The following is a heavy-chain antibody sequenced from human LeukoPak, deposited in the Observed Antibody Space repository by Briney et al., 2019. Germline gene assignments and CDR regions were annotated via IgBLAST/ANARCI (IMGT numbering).Heavy chain of an antibody. CDR3: ARATYSGSYYSAFDI. Sequence: PGGSLRLSCAASGFTFSSYSMNWVRQAPGKGLEWVSSISSSSSYIYYADSVKGRCTISRDNAKNSLYLQMNSLRAEDTAVYYCARATYSGSYYSAFDIWGQGTMVTVSS. J-gene: IGHJ3*02. CDR1: GFTFSSYS. V-gene: IGHV3-21*01. CDR2: ISSSSSYI. D-gene: IGHD1-26*01.